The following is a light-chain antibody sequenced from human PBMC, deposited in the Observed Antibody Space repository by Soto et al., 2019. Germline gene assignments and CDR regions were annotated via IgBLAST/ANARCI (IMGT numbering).Light chain of an antibody. J-gene: IGLJ1*01. Sequence: QSVLTQPASVSGSPGQSITISCTGTSSDVGAYNYVSWYQHHPGKVPKLLIYEVTNRPSGVSDRFSGSKSGNTASLTISGLQAEDEADYYCSSYTSSSNYVFGTGTKVTVL. CDR2: EVT. CDR3: SSYTSSSNYV. CDR1: SSDVGAYNY. V-gene: IGLV2-14*01.